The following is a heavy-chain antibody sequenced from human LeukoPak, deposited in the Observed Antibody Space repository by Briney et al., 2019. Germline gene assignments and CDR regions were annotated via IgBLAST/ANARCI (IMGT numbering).Heavy chain of an antibody. CDR1: GFTFSSYW. V-gene: IGHV3-7*01. J-gene: IGHJ3*02. CDR2: IKQDGSNK. D-gene: IGHD2-15*01. CDR3: ARGGQGGGRDAFDI. Sequence: PGGSLRLSCAASGFTFSSYWMNWVRQAPGKGLEWVANIKQDGSNKYYADSVKGRFTISRDNSKNTLYLQMNSLRAEDTAVYYCARGGQGGGRDAFDIWGQGTMVTVSS.